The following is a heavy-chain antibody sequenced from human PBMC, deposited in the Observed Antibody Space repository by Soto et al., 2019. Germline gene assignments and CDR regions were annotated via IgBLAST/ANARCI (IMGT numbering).Heavy chain of an antibody. D-gene: IGHD3-22*01. J-gene: IGHJ4*02. CDR2: ISGSGATT. CDR3: AKEPAYYYDRSGYFYVTN. V-gene: IGHV3-23*01. CDR1: GFTFSSYA. Sequence: HPGGSLRLSCAASGFTFSSYAMTWVRQAPGKGLEWVSAISGSGATTNYADSVKGRFTISRDNSKNTLYLQMNSLRAEDTAVYYCAKEPAYYYDRSGYFYVTNWGQGTVVTVSS.